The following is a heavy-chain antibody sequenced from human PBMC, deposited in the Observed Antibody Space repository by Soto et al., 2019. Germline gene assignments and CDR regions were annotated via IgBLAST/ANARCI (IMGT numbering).Heavy chain of an antibody. CDR2: IIPIFGTA. J-gene: IGHJ6*02. V-gene: IGHV1-69*06. CDR1: GGTFSSYA. Sequence: SVKVSRKASGGTFSSYAISWVRQAPGQGLEWMGGIIPIFGTANYAQKFQGRVTITADKSTSTAYMELSSLRSEDTAVYYCARVPASSNGAYYYYGMDVWGQGTTVTVSS. D-gene: IGHD1-26*01. CDR3: ARVPASSNGAYYYYGMDV.